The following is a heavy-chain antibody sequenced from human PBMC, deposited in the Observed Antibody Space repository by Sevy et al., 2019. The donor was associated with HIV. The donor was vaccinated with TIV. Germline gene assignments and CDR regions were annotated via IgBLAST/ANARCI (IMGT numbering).Heavy chain of an antibody. CDR3: AREGCTKPHDY. CDR1: GFNFNIYS. Sequence: GGSLRLSCVASGFNFNIYSMSWVRQAPGKRLEWVSTFTCGSGRIYHADSVQGRFTMARDNSKKTVYLEMNSLRAEDTAVYYCAREGCTKPHDYWGQGTLVTVSS. J-gene: IGHJ4*02. V-gene: IGHV3-23*01. CDR2: FTCGSGRI. D-gene: IGHD2-8*01.